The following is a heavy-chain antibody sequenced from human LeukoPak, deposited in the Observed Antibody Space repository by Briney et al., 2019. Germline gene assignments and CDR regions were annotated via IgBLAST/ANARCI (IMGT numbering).Heavy chain of an antibody. CDR3: VREDYGEYYFDY. CDR2: ISYHGSNK. Sequence: GGSLRLSCAASGFISSSFAMHWVRQAPGKGLEWVAVISYHGSNKYYADSVKGRFAISRDNSENTLYLQMNSLRAEDAAVYYCVREDYGEYYFDYWGQGTLVTVSS. D-gene: IGHD4-17*01. J-gene: IGHJ4*02. V-gene: IGHV3-30*09. CDR1: GFISSSFA.